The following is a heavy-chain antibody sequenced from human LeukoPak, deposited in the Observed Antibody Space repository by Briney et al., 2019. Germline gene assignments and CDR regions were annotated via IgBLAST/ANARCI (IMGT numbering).Heavy chain of an antibody. V-gene: IGHV4-34*01. J-gene: IGHJ4*02. CDR2: INHSGST. Sequence: SETLSLTCTVSGGSISNYHWSWIRQPPGKGLEWIGEINHSGSTNYNPSLKSRVTISVDTSKNQFSLKLSSVTAADTAVYYCARAGDRGYSSSWYLRRWGQGTLVTVSS. CDR1: GGSISNYH. D-gene: IGHD6-13*01. CDR3: ARAGDRGYSSSWYLRR.